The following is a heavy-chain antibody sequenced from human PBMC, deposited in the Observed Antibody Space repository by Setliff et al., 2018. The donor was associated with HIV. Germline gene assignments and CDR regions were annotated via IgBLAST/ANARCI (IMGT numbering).Heavy chain of an antibody. CDR1: GYSFSNHW. CDR3: ARHRIDISLLVVQDPGPFDL. Sequence: GESLKLSCTGSGYSFSNHWISWVRQMPGRGLEWVAIIYPQDSDTRYSPSFEGHVTISADTSRYTAYLQWRALRASDTAIYYCARHRIDISLLVVQDPGPFDLWGRGTMVTVSS. J-gene: IGHJ3*01. V-gene: IGHV5-51*01. CDR2: IYPQDSDT. D-gene: IGHD3-3*02.